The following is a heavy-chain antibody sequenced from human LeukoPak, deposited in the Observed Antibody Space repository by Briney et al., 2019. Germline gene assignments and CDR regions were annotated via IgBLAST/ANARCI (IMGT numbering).Heavy chain of an antibody. D-gene: IGHD6-13*01. CDR2: IYTSGST. Sequence: SETLSLTCTVSGGSISSYYWGWIRQPAGKGLEWIGRIYTSGSTNYNPSLKSRVTMSVDTSKNQFSLKLSSVTAADTAVYYCARMPYSSSWYYFDYWGQGTLVTVSS. J-gene: IGHJ4*02. V-gene: IGHV4-4*07. CDR1: GGSISSYY. CDR3: ARMPYSSSWYYFDY.